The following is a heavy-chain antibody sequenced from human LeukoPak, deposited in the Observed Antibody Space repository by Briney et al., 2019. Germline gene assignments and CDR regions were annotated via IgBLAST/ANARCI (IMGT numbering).Heavy chain of an antibody. Sequence: SVKVSCKASGGTFSSYAISWVRQAPGQGLEWMGRIIPILGIANYAQKFQGRVTITADKSTSTAYMELSSLRSEDTAVYYCAKCPHSWAWGGFDYWGQGTLVTVSS. CDR2: IIPILGIA. D-gene: IGHD3-16*01. CDR3: AKCPHSWAWGGFDY. CDR1: GGTFSSYA. J-gene: IGHJ4*02. V-gene: IGHV1-69*04.